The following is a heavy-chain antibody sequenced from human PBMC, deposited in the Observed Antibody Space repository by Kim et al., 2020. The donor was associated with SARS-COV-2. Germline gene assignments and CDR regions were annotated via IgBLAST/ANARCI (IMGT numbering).Heavy chain of an antibody. CDR1: GGTFSSYA. V-gene: IGHV1-69*04. CDR2: LIPILGIA. CDR3: ASTMAAYSSSRGGFDY. Sequence: SVKVSCKASGGTFSSYAISWVRQAPGQGLEWMGRLIPILGIANYAQKFQGRVTITADKSTSTAYMELSSLRSEDTAVYYCASTMAAYSSSRGGFDYWGQ. J-gene: IGHJ4*02. D-gene: IGHD6-6*01.